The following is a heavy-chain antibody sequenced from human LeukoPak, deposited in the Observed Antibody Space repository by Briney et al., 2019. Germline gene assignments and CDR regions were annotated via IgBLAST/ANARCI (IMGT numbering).Heavy chain of an antibody. V-gene: IGHV3-30*03. J-gene: IGHJ4*02. Sequence: PGGSLRLSCAASGXXXXXXGXXXXXXAPGXXLXXVXXVXYXXNNKYYGDSVKGRFTISRDNSKNTLYLQMNSLRAEDTAVYYCARXRTITYYYGSGSLGYWGQGTLVTVSS. CDR1: GXXXXXXG. CDR3: ARXRTITYYYGSGSLGY. D-gene: IGHD3-10*01. CDR2: VXYXXNNK.